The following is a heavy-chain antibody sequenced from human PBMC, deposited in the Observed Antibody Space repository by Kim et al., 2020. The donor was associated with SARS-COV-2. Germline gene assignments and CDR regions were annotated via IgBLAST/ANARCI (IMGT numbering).Heavy chain of an antibody. Sequence: SNKYSADSVKRRFTISRDNSKNTLYLQMNSLRAEDTAVYYCAKDAGGVGYWGQGTLVTVSS. V-gene: IGHV3-30*02. CDR3: AKDAGGVGY. CDR2: SNK. J-gene: IGHJ4*02. D-gene: IGHD1-26*01.